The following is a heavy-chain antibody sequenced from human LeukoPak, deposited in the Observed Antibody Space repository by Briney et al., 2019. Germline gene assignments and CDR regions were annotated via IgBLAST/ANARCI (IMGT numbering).Heavy chain of an antibody. CDR1: GYTFTGYY. Sequence: ASVKVSCKASGYTFTGYYMYWVRQAPGQGLEWMGWINPNSGGTNYAQKFQGRVTMTRDTSISTAYMEMSRLRADDTAVYYCARAAGGNVLYYFDSWGQGTLVTVSS. CDR2: INPNSGGT. CDR3: ARAAGGNVLYYFDS. D-gene: IGHD4-23*01. V-gene: IGHV1-2*02. J-gene: IGHJ4*02.